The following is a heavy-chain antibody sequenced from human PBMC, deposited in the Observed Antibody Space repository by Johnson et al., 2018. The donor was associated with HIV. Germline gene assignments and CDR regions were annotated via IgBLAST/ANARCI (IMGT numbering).Heavy chain of an antibody. V-gene: IGHV3-48*03. CDR3: ARTDRGYTYGHGAFDI. CDR2: ISSSGSTI. CDR1: GFTFSSYE. J-gene: IGHJ3*02. D-gene: IGHD5-18*01. Sequence: VQLVESGGGVVQPGRSLRLSCAASGFTFSSYELSWVRQAPGTGLEWVSYISSSGSTIYYADSVKGRFTIPRDNAKNSLYLQMNSLRTEDTAVYYCARTDRGYTYGHGAFDIWGQGTMVTVSS.